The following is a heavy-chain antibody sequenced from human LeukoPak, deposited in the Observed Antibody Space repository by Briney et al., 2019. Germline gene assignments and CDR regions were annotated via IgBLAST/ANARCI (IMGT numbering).Heavy chain of an antibody. V-gene: IGHV1-18*01. D-gene: IGHD2-15*01. CDR3: ARENIYCSGGSCYSY. CDR1: GYTFTNYG. J-gene: IGHJ4*02. Sequence: WASVKVSCKASGYTFTNYGISWVRQAPGQGLEWMGWISAFNGDTNYAQKLQGRVTMTTDTSTSTAYMELRSLRSDDTAVYYCARENIYCSGGSCYSYWGQGTLVTVSS. CDR2: ISAFNGDT.